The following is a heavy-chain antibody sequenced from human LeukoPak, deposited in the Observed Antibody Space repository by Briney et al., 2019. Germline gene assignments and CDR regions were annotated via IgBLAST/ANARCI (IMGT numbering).Heavy chain of an antibody. CDR1: GGPLSSGRHS. J-gene: IGHJ2*01. CDR3: ARVVTTREGYFDL. Sequence: PSETLSLTCAVSGGPLSSGRHSWSWIRQPPGKGLEWIGYIYHTGTTYYNQPFRGRVALSVDMSKNQFSLNLTSVTAADTAVYYCARVVTTREGYFDLWGRGTLVTVSS. CDR2: IYHTGTT. D-gene: IGHD1-1*01. V-gene: IGHV4-30-2*01.